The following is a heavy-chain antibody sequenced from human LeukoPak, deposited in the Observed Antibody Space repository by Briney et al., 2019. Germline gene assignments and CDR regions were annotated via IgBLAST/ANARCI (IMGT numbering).Heavy chain of an antibody. CDR3: ARVNYYDGSGYYYFDY. CDR1: GFTFSSYA. V-gene: IGHV3-23*01. J-gene: IGHJ4*02. Sequence: GGSLRLSCAASGFTFSSYAMSWVRQAPGKGLEWVSAISGSGGSTYYADSVKGRFTISRDNSKNTLYLQMNSLRAEDTALYYCARVNYYDGSGYYYFDYWGQGTLVTVSS. D-gene: IGHD3-22*01. CDR2: ISGSGGST.